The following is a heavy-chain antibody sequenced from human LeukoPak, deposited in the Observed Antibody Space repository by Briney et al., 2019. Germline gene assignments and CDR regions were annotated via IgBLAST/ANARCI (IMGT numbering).Heavy chain of an antibody. CDR3: ARALPAAGPTFDY. J-gene: IGHJ4*02. D-gene: IGHD6-13*01. CDR1: GYTFTGYF. CDR2: INPNSGGT. V-gene: IGHV1-2*02. Sequence: ASVKVSCKASGYTFTGYFMHWVRQAPGQGLEWMGWINPNSGGTNYAQKFQGRVTMARDTSIGTAYMELSRLRSDDTAVYYCARALPAAGPTFDYWGQGTLVTVSS.